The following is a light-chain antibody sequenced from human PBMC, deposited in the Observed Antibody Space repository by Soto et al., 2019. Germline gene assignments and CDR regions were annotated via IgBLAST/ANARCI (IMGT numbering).Light chain of an antibody. V-gene: IGKV3-11*01. Sequence: EIVLTQSPATLSLSPGEGATVSCRASQSISINLAWYQQKPGQAPRLLIYDASNRATGIPARFSGRGSGTDFTLTISSLEPEDFAVYYCQQRSSAITFGQGTRLEIK. CDR1: QSISIN. CDR2: DAS. J-gene: IGKJ5*01. CDR3: QQRSSAIT.